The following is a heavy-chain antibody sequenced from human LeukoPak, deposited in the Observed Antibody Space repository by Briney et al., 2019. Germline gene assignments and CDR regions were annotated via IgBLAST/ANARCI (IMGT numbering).Heavy chain of an antibody. J-gene: IGHJ4*02. Sequence: ASVKVSCTASGYTFTSYYMHWVRQAPGQGLEWMGIINPSGGSTSYAQKFQGRVTMTRDTSTSTVYMELSSLRSEDTAVYYCALLRVTAILTDYWGQGTLVAVSS. CDR2: INPSGGST. CDR1: GYTFTSYY. CDR3: ALLRVTAILTDY. D-gene: IGHD2-21*02. V-gene: IGHV1-46*01.